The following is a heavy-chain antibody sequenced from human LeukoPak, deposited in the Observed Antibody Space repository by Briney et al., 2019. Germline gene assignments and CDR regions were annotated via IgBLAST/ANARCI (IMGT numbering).Heavy chain of an antibody. CDR1: GFTFSSYW. V-gene: IGHV3-7*01. CDR2: IKQDGSEK. J-gene: IGHJ4*02. CDR3: AREQEMATIDY. D-gene: IGHD5-24*01. Sequence: GGSLRLSCAASGFTFSSYWMSWVRQAPGKGLEWVANIKQDGSEKYYVDPVKGRFTISRDNAKNSLYLQMNSLRAEDTAVYYCAREQEMATIDYWGQGTLVTVSS.